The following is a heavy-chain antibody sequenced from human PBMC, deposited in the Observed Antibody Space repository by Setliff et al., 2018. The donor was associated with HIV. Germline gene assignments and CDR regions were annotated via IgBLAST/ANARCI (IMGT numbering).Heavy chain of an antibody. CDR3: ARVGYHGSGRYSFDY. CDR1: GDSINTHY. V-gene: IGHV4-59*08. J-gene: IGHJ4*02. Sequence: SETLSLTCTVSGDSINTHYWSWIRQPPGKGLEWIGYIYYSGSTNYNPSLKSRLTISVDTSKNQFSLNLSSVTAAETAVYYCARVGYHGSGRYSFDYWGQGTLVTVSS. CDR2: IYYSGST. D-gene: IGHD3-10*01.